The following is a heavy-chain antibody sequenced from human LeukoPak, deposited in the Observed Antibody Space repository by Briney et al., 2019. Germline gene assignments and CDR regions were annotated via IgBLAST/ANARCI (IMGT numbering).Heavy chain of an antibody. V-gene: IGHV1-24*01. Sequence: ASVKVSCKASGYTLTELSMHWVRQAPGKGLEWLGGVDPEDSETIYAQKFQGRLTMTEDTSTDTAYMELSSLRSEDTAVYYCATGLQYDILPYWGQGTLVTVSS. J-gene: IGHJ4*02. D-gene: IGHD3-9*01. CDR3: ATGLQYDILPY. CDR1: GYTLTELS. CDR2: VDPEDSET.